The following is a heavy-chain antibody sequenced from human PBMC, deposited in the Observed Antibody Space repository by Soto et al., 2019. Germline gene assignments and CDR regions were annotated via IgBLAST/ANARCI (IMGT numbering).Heavy chain of an antibody. CDR2: IKSKTDGGTT. CDR1: GFTFSNAW. Sequence: PGGSLRLSCAASGFTFSNAWMNWVRQAPGKGLEWVGRIKSKTDGGTTDYAAPVKGRFTISRDGSKNTLYLQMNSLKTEDTAVYYCTTEAAVYYYDSSGYYGLSFDYWGQGTLVTVSS. V-gene: IGHV3-15*07. CDR3: TTEAAVYYYDSSGYYGLSFDY. D-gene: IGHD3-22*01. J-gene: IGHJ4*02.